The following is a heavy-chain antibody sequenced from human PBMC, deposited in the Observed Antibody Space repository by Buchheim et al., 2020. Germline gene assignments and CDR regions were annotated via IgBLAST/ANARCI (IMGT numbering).Heavy chain of an antibody. CDR2: IYYSGST. CDR1: GGSVSSGSYY. J-gene: IGHJ5*02. Sequence: QVQLQESGPGLVKPSETLSLTCTVSGGSVSSGSYYWSWIRQPPGKGLEWIGYIYYSGSTNYNPSLKIRVTISVDTSKNQFSLKLSSVTAADTAVYYCARESSGWYGWFDPWGQGTL. CDR3: ARESSGWYGWFDP. D-gene: IGHD6-19*01. V-gene: IGHV4-61*01.